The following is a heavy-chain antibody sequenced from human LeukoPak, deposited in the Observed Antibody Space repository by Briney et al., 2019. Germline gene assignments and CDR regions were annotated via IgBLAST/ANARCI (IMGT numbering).Heavy chain of an antibody. CDR1: GFSFSTST. CDR2: IGKTSRDM. CDR3: VRGDNRDY. D-gene: IGHD1-14*01. Sequence: GGSLRLSCAASGFSFSTSTTNWVRQAPGKGLEWISSIGKTSRDMYYADSVRGRFTISRDNAKNSLFLLMNSLRVEDTSVYYCVRGDNRDYWGQGTLVTVSS. J-gene: IGHJ4*02. V-gene: IGHV3-21*01.